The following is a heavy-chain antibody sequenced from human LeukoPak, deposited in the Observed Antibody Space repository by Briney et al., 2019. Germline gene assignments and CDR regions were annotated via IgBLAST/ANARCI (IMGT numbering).Heavy chain of an antibody. J-gene: IGHJ4*02. D-gene: IGHD3-10*01. CDR3: ARDSGNDAPIDF. CDR1: GFTFSNYG. CDR2: IWHDGKNK. Sequence: GGSLRLSCAASGFTFSNYGIHWVRQAPGKGLEWVAVIWHDGKNKYYADSVKGRFTISRDNSKNTLYLQMSNLRAEDTAVYYCARDSGNDAPIDFWGQGTLLTVSS. V-gene: IGHV3-33*01.